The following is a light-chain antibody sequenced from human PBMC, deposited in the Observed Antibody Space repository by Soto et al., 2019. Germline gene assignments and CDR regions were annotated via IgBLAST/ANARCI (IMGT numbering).Light chain of an antibody. CDR1: SCDVGGYNY. V-gene: IGLV2-14*01. J-gene: IGLJ2*01. CDR2: EVS. CDR3: SSYTSSSTLG. Sequence: QSALTQPASVSGSPGQSITISCTGTSCDVGGYNYVSWYQQHPGKAPKLMIYEVSNRPSGVSNRFSGSKSGNTASLTISGLQAEDEADYYCSSYTSSSTLGFGGGTKVTVL.